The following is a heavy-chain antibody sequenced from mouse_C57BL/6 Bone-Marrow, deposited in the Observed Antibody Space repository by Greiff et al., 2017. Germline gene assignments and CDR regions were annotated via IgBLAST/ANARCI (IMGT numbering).Heavy chain of an antibody. CDR2: ISSGGSYT. Sequence: EVQGVESGGDLVKPGGSLKLSCAASGFTFSSYGMSWVRQTPDKRLEWVATISSGGSYTYYPDSVKGRFTISRDNAKNTLYLQMSSLKSEDTAMYYCARRARRGYYFDYWGQGTTLTVSS. J-gene: IGHJ2*01. CDR1: GFTFSSYG. CDR3: ARRARRGYYFDY. V-gene: IGHV5-6*01.